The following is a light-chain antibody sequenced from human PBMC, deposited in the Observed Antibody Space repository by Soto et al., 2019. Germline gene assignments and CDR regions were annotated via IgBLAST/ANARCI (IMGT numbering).Light chain of an antibody. CDR1: QSVRSY. CDR2: DTS. CDR3: QQRSSWPRT. J-gene: IGKJ2*01. Sequence: EIVLTQSPATLSLSPGETVTLSCRASQSVRSYLAWYQQKPGQAPRLLMYDTSYRATGIPARFSGSGSGTDFTLTISSLEPEDFAIYYCQQRSSWPRTFGQGTTLEIK. V-gene: IGKV3-11*01.